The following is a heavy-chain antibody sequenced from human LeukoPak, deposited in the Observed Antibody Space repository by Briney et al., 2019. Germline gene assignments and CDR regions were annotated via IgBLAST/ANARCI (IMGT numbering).Heavy chain of an antibody. CDR1: GFTVSSNY. CDR3: ARGVANYYDSSGYQN. D-gene: IGHD3-22*01. Sequence: GGSLRLSCAASGFTVSSNYMSWVRQAPGKGLEWVSVIYSGGKTHYADSVKGRFTISRDNSKSTLYLQMNSLRAEDTAVYYCARGVANYYDSSGYQNWGQGTLVTVSS. V-gene: IGHV3-53*01. J-gene: IGHJ4*02. CDR2: IYSGGKT.